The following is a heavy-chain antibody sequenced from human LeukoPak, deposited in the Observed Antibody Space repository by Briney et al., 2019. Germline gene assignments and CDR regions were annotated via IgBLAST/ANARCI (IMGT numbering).Heavy chain of an antibody. V-gene: IGHV4-34*01. D-gene: IGHD2-21*02. CDR3: GRGGYCGDDCYPFDY. CDR1: GGSFSGYY. Sequence: SETLSLTCAIYGGSFSGYYWSWIRQPPGKGLEWIGEINHRGSTNYNPSLKSRVTISVDTSRNSFSLELSSVTAADTAVYYFGRGGYCGDDCYPFDYWGQGTLTTISS. CDR2: INHRGST. J-gene: IGHJ4*02.